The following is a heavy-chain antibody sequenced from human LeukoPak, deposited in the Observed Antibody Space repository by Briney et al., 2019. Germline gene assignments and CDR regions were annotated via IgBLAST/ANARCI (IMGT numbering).Heavy chain of an antibody. J-gene: IGHJ4*02. Sequence: RASMKVSCKASGYTFTGYYMHWVRQAPGQGLEWMGWINPNSGGTNYAQKFQGRVTMTRDTSISTAYMELSRLRSDDTAVYYCASEYYYDSSGYDYWGQGTLVTVSS. D-gene: IGHD3-22*01. CDR3: ASEYYYDSSGYDY. CDR1: GYTFTGYY. V-gene: IGHV1-2*02. CDR2: INPNSGGT.